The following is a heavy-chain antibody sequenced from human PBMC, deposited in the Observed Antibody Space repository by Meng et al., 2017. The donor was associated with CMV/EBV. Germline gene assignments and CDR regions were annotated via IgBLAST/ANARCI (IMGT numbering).Heavy chain of an antibody. Sequence: QPHLQEPGPGLVKPSETLSLTCTVAGGSISSSSYYWGWIRQPPGKGLEWIGSIYYSGSTNYNPSLKSRVTMSVDTSKNQFSLKLSSVTAADTAVYYCARVLRWNGVIDYWGQGTLVTVSS. CDR2: IYYSGST. CDR3: ARVLRWNGVIDY. V-gene: IGHV4-39*07. CDR1: GGSISSSSYY. J-gene: IGHJ4*02. D-gene: IGHD4-23*01.